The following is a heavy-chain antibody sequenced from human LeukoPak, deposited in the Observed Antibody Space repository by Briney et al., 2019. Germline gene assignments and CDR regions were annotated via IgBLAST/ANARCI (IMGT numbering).Heavy chain of an antibody. V-gene: IGHV3-30*18. CDR3: AKDLYGDYRHASDI. J-gene: IGHJ3*02. CDR1: GFTFSSYG. D-gene: IGHD4-17*01. CDR2: ISYDGSNK. Sequence: GGSLRLSCAASGFTFSSYGMHWVRQAPGKGLEWVAVISYDGSNKYYADSVKGRFTISRDNSKNTLYLQMNSLRAEDTAVYYCAKDLYGDYRHASDIWGQGTMVTVSS.